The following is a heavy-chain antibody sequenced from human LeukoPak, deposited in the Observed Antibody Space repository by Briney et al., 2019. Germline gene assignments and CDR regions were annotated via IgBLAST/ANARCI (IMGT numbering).Heavy chain of an antibody. CDR3: VKAPLPGAVPIEI. V-gene: IGHV3-64D*06. J-gene: IGHJ3*02. CDR2: ISRIGGDT. CDR1: GFTLSNYA. D-gene: IGHD3-16*01. Sequence: GGSLRLSWSASGFTLSNYAMYWVRQPPGKGLKCVSGISRIGGDTYYADSVKGRFTISRDNSKNTLYLQMSSLRPEDTAMYYCVKAPLPGAVPIEIWGQGTMVTVSS.